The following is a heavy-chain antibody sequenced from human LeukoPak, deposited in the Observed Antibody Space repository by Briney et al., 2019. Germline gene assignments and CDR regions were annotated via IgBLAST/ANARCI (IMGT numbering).Heavy chain of an antibody. CDR2: IYYSGST. CDR3: ASGGIKYSSGWSHTPRPFDY. V-gene: IGHV4-39*07. CDR1: GGSISISSYY. D-gene: IGHD6-19*01. Sequence: PSETLSLTCTVSGGSISISSYYWGWIRQPPGKGLEWIGSIYYSGSTYYNPSLKSRVTISVDTSKNQFSLKLSSVTAADTAVYYCASGGIKYSSGWSHTPRPFDYWGQGTLVTVSS. J-gene: IGHJ4*02.